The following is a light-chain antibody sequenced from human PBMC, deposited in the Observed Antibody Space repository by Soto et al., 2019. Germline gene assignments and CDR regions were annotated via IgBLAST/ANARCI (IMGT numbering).Light chain of an antibody. J-gene: IGLJ2*01. CDR1: SSDVGGYNY. V-gene: IGLV2-11*01. Sequence: QSALTQPRSVSGSPGQSVTISCTGTSSDVGGYNYVSWYQQHPGKAPKLMIYDVSKRPSGVPDRFSGSKSGNTASLTISGLQAEDESDYYGCSYEGSYTFEVVVGGGTKLTVL. CDR3: CSYEGSYTFEVV. CDR2: DVS.